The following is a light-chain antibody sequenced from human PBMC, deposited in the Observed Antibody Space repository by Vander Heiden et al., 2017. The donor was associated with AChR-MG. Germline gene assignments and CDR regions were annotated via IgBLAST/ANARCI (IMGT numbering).Light chain of an antibody. CDR2: GAS. CDR3: QHYNNGPRVYT. Sequence: EIVMTQSPASLSVSPGERATLSCRASQSVRSSLAWYQQKPGQVPRLLIYGASTRATGIPARFSGSGSGTEFTLTISSLQSEDFAVYYCQHYNNGPRVYTFGQGTKLEIK. CDR1: QSVRSS. J-gene: IGKJ2*01. V-gene: IGKV3-15*01.